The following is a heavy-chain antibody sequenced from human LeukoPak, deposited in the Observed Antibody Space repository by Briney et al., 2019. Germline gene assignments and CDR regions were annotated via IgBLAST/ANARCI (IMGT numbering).Heavy chain of an antibody. CDR1: AYIFSDFG. D-gene: IGHD3-16*02. CDR2: ASVDNGET. V-gene: IGHV1-18*01. J-gene: IGHJ6*03. CDR3: ARVYLYTTGWSAPYGNIIDV. Sequence: GAAVTLSFTSSAYIFSDFGISWVRLAPGGGLEWMGWASVDNGETNYSHKFYVRIRFTMETSNDKAYMDLRGRRSDDTATSYYARVYLYTTGWSAPYGNIIDVWGKGTTVIVSS.